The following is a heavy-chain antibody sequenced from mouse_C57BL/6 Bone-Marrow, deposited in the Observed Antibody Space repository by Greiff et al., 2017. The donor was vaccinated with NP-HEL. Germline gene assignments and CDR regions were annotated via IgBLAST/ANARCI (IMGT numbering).Heavy chain of an antibody. CDR2: IYPGDGDT. D-gene: IGHD4-1*01. V-gene: IGHV1-82*01. CDR3: AREGKLNWLYAMDY. J-gene: IGHJ4*01. Sequence: QVQLQQSGPELVKPGASVKISCKATGYAFSSSWLNWVKQRPGKGLEWIGRIYPGDGDTNYNGKFKGKATLTADKSSSTAYMQLSSLTSEDSAVYFCAREGKLNWLYAMDYWGQGTSVTVSS. CDR1: GYAFSSSW.